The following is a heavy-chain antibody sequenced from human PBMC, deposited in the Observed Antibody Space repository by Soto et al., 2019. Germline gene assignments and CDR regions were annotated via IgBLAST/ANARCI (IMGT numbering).Heavy chain of an antibody. Sequence: GGSLRLSWAASGFTFSSYSMNWVRQAPGKGLEWVSYISSSSSTIYYADSVKGRFTISRDNAKNSLYLQMNSLRDEDTAVYYCARDYGYDSSGYYYDWFDPWGQGTLVTVSS. D-gene: IGHD3-22*01. J-gene: IGHJ5*02. CDR2: ISSSSSTI. V-gene: IGHV3-48*02. CDR3: ARDYGYDSSGYYYDWFDP. CDR1: GFTFSSYS.